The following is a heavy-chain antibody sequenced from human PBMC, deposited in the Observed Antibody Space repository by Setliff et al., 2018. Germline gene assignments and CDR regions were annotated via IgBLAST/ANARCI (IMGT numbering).Heavy chain of an antibody. J-gene: IGHJ6*03. Sequence: GGSLRLSCAASGFTFSSHWMHWVRQGPGKGPVWVSRINSDGSRTDYADSVKGRFTISRDNSKNTLYLQMNSLRAEDTAVYYCARDLGARYCSGGSCSHYYYYYYMDVWGKGTTVTVSS. CDR2: INSDGSRT. D-gene: IGHD2-15*01. CDR3: ARDLGARYCSGGSCSHYYYYYYMDV. CDR1: GFTFSSHW. V-gene: IGHV3-74*01.